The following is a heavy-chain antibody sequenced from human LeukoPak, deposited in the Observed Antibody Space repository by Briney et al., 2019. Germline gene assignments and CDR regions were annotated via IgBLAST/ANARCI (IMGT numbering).Heavy chain of an antibody. D-gene: IGHD3-16*01. J-gene: IGHJ4*02. V-gene: IGHV3-48*03. CDR3: ARAWGSAPGDY. Sequence: GGSLRLSCAASGFTFSGYEMNWVREAPGKGLEWVSYISSRGSTIYYADSVKGRVTISRDNAKNSLYLQMNSLRADDTAVYYCARAWGSAPGDYWGQGTLVTVSS. CDR2: ISSRGSTI. CDR1: GFTFSGYE.